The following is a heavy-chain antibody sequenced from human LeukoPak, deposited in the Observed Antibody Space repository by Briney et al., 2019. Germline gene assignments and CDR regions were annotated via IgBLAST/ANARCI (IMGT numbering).Heavy chain of an antibody. CDR1: GGSISSSSYY. CDR3: ASVYYYGSGSLPDY. CDR2: IYYSGST. Sequence: PSETLSLTCTVSGGSISSSSYYWGWIRQPPGKGLEWIGSIYYSGSTYYNPSLKSRVTISVDTSKNQFSLKLSSVTAADTAVHYCASVYYYGSGSLPDYWGQGTLVTVSS. D-gene: IGHD3-10*01. J-gene: IGHJ4*02. V-gene: IGHV4-39*07.